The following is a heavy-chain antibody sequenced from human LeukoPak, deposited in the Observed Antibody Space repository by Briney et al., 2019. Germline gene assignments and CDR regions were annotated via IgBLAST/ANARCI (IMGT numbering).Heavy chain of an antibody. J-gene: IGHJ5*02. V-gene: IGHV3-48*03. D-gene: IGHD3-10*01. CDR1: GLTLSSYE. CDR3: ARGSGLLMPS. CDR2: IGSSGRTI. Sequence: PGWSLRLSCVAPGLTLSSYEMNWVRQAPGKGLEWISYIGSSGRTIYYADSVKGRFTISRDNAKNSLYLQMNSLRAEDTAVYYCARGSGLLMPSWGQGTLVTVSS.